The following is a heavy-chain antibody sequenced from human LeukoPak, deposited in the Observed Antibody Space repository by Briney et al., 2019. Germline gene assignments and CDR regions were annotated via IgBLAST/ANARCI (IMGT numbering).Heavy chain of an antibody. D-gene: IGHD3-22*01. Sequence: ASVKVSCKASGGTFSSYAISWVRQAPGQGLEWMGGIIPTFGTANYAQKFQGRVTITADESTSTAYMELSSLRSEDTAVYYCAREGSPYYYDSSGYYYDYWGQGTLVTVSS. CDR3: AREGSPYYYDSSGYYYDY. J-gene: IGHJ4*02. CDR1: GGTFSSYA. CDR2: IIPTFGTA. V-gene: IGHV1-69*13.